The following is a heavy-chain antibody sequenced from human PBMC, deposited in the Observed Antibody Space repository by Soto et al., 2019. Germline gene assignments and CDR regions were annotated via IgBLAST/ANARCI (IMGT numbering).Heavy chain of an antibody. J-gene: IGHJ5*02. CDR2: IYNNGRT. D-gene: IGHD6-13*01. CDR3: ARGLKGIAAAGRWFDP. Sequence: SETLSLTCTVSGGSISSSSWSWIRQPPGRGLEWIGYIYNNGRTDYNPSLKSRVTISVDTSKNHFSLKLSSVTPADTAVYYCARGLKGIAAAGRWFDPWGQGTLVTVSS. V-gene: IGHV4-59*01. CDR1: GGSISSSS.